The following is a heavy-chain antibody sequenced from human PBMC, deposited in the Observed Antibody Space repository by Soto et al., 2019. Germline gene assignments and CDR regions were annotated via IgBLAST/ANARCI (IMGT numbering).Heavy chain of an antibody. CDR1: GFTFGDYA. Sequence: GGSLRLSWTGSGFTFGDYAMSWFRQAPGKGLEWVGFIRSKTYGGTTEYAASVKGRITISRDDSKSIAYLQMNSLTTEDTAVYYCARAGILGREYFQHWGQGTLVTV. V-gene: IGHV3-49*03. CDR2: IRSKTYGGTT. J-gene: IGHJ1*01. D-gene: IGHD2-21*01. CDR3: ARAGILGREYFQH.